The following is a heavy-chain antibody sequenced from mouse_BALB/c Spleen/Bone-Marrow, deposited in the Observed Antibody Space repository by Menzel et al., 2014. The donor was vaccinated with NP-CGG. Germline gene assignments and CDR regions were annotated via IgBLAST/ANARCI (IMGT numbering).Heavy chain of an antibody. CDR3: ALYYYGSLDC. J-gene: IGHJ2*01. CDR2: INPSNGRT. Sequence: VQLQQSGAELVKPGASVKLSCKASGYTFTSYWMHWVKQRPGQGLEWIGEINPSNGRTNYNEKFKSKATLTVDKSSSTAYMQLSSLTSEDSAVYYCALYYYGSLDCWGQGTTLTVSS. V-gene: IGHV1S81*02. D-gene: IGHD1-1*01. CDR1: GYTFTSYW.